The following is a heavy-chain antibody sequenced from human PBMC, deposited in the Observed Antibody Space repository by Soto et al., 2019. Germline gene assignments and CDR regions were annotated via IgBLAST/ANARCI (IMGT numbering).Heavy chain of an antibody. CDR1: RGSLTTPCFP. D-gene: IGHD3-10*01. V-gene: IGHV4-30-2*01. J-gene: IGHJ6*02. CDR2: VYHNGNA. CDR3: AARPYYYYGLDV. Sequence: TLSLPRPFSRGSLTTPCFPWGWIRQPPGKAPEWIGYVYHNGNAYPKPSLKSRVTISLDGAKNQFSLKMTSVTAADTGLYYCAARPYYYYGLDVWGQGTTVTVSS.